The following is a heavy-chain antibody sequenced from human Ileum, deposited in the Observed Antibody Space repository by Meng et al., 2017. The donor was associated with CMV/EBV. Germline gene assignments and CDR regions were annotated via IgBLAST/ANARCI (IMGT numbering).Heavy chain of an antibody. Sequence: GGPLRLSCAASGFTFSSYWMSWVRQAPGKGLVWVSRINSDRSITDYADSVKGRFTISRDNAKNTVYLQMNSLRGEDTAVYYCARAIAGGNSGLGYWGQGTLVTVSS. CDR2: INSDRSIT. CDR3: ARAIAGGNSGLGY. V-gene: IGHV3-74*01. J-gene: IGHJ4*02. D-gene: IGHD4-23*01. CDR1: GFTFSSYW.